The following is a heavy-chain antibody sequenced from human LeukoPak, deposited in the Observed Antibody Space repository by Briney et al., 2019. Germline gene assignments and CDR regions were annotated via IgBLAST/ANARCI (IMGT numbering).Heavy chain of an antibody. Sequence: ASVKLSCKSSGYTFTTSGISWVRQAPGQGLEWLGCISAYNGQTNYAQKVQGRVTMTTDTSTKTAYMELRSLGSDDTAVYYCAGVAGFYWNSDSFDYWGQGTQVTVSS. V-gene: IGHV1-18*01. D-gene: IGHD1-7*01. CDR3: AGVAGFYWNSDSFDY. CDR2: ISAYNGQT. CDR1: GYTFTTSG. J-gene: IGHJ4*02.